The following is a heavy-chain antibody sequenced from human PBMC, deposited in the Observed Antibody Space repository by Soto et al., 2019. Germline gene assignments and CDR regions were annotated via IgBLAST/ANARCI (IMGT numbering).Heavy chain of an antibody. CDR3: ARGRQGELEPHDAFDI. Sequence: PAETLSLTCTVSGVSISSGGYYWSWIRQHPGKGLEWIGYIYYSGSTYYNPSLKSRVTISVDTSKNQFSLKLSSVTAADTAVYYCARGRQGELEPHDAFDIWGPGTLVTVSS. J-gene: IGHJ3*02. CDR1: GVSISSGGYY. V-gene: IGHV4-31*03. CDR2: IYYSGST. D-gene: IGHD1-1*01.